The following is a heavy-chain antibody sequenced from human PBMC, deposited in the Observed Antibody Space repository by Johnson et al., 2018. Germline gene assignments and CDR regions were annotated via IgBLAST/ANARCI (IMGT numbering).Heavy chain of an antibody. CDR2: IRSKAYGGTT. D-gene: IGHD6-13*01. V-gene: IGHV3-49*03. J-gene: IGHJ6*03. CDR1: GFTFGDYA. Sequence: QLVESGGGLVQPGRSLRLSCTASGFTFGDYAMSWFRQAPGKGLEWVGFIRSKAYGGTTDYAASVKGRFTISRDDSKSIAYLQMNSLKTEDTAVYYCTREVAAAGTHYYYYMDGWGKGTTVTGSS. CDR3: TREVAAAGTHYYYYMDG.